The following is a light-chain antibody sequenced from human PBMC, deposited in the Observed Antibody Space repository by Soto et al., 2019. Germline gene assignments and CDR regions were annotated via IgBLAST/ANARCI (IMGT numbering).Light chain of an antibody. V-gene: IGLV2-14*01. CDR1: SSDFGGYNY. CDR2: DVS. Sequence: QSALTQPASVSGSPGQSITISCTGTSSDFGGYNYVSWYQQHPGRAPKVLIYDVSNRPAGVSNRFSGSKSGTAASLTISGLQTEDEADYFCFSFTTDWTHVFGTGTKVTVL. J-gene: IGLJ1*01. CDR3: FSFTTDWTHV.